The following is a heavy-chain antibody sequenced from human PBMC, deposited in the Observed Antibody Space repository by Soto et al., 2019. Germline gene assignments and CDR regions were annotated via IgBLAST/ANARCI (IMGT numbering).Heavy chain of an antibody. J-gene: IGHJ4*02. Sequence: GASVKVSCKASGYTFTSYAMHWVRQAPGQRLEWMGWTNAGNGNTKYSQKFQGRVTITRDTSASTAYMELSSLRSEDTAVYYCARTSGYYFYYYWGQGTLVTVSS. CDR2: TNAGNGNT. CDR3: ARTSGYYFYYY. D-gene: IGHD3-22*01. V-gene: IGHV1-3*01. CDR1: GYTFTSYA.